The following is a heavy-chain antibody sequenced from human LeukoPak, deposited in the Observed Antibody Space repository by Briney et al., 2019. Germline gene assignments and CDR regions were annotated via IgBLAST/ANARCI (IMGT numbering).Heavy chain of an antibody. CDR2: IYYSGST. J-gene: IGHJ6*02. V-gene: IGHV4-59*01. D-gene: IGHD3-10*01. Sequence: SSETLSLTCTVSGGSISSYYWSWIRQPPGKGLEWIGYIYYSGSTNYNPSLKSRVTISVDTSKNQFSLKLSSVTAADTAVYYCARDGGMFSYGSGSYQDGMDVWGQGTTVTVSS. CDR1: GGSISSYY. CDR3: ARDGGMFSYGSGSYQDGMDV.